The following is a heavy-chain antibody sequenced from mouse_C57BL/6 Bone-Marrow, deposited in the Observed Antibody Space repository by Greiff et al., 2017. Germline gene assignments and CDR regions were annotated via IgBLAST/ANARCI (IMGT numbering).Heavy chain of an antibody. CDR1: GYTFTSYG. Sequence: VQLQQSGAELARPGASVKLSCKASGYTFTSYGISWVKQRTGQGLEWIGEIYPRSGNTYYNEKFKGKATLTADKSSRTAYMELRSLTSEDSAVYFCAREELWAWFADWGQGTLVTVSA. J-gene: IGHJ3*01. CDR2: IYPRSGNT. V-gene: IGHV1-81*01. CDR3: AREELWAWFAD.